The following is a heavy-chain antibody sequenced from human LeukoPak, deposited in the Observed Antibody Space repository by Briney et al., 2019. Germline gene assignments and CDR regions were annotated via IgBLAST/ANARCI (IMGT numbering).Heavy chain of an antibody. CDR3: ARDDRIAAAGTFDY. CDR2: YSGGTT. Sequence: GGSLRLSCAASGFTVSNSFMSWVRQAPGKGLEWVSVYSGGTTYYADSVKGQFTISRDNSKNTLYLQMNSLRAEDTALYYCARDDRIAAAGTFDYWGQGTLVTVSS. D-gene: IGHD6-13*01. V-gene: IGHV3-53*01. CDR1: GFTVSNSF. J-gene: IGHJ4*02.